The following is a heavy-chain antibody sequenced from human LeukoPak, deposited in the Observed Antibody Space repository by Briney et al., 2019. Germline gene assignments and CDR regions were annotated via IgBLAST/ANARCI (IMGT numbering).Heavy chain of an antibody. J-gene: IGHJ4*02. Sequence: GGSLRLPCAASGFTFSAYAMHWVRQAPGKGLECISSISSNGGSTSYTNSVKGRFTISRDNSKNTLYLQMGSLRAEDMAVYYCARGEMGTLFYWGQGTLVTVSS. CDR3: ARGEMGTLFY. D-gene: IGHD5-24*01. CDR2: ISSNGGST. V-gene: IGHV3-64*01. CDR1: GFTFSAYA.